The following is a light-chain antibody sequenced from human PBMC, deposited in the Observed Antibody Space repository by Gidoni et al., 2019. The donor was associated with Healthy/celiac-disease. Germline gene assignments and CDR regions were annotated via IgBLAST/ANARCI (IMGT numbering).Light chain of an antibody. CDR2: EDN. J-gene: IGLJ3*02. CDR1: SGSIASHS. Sequence: NLMLTQPHSVSESPGKTVTISCTRSSGSIASHSVQWYQQRPGSAPTTVIYEDNKRPSGVPDRFSGSIDSSSNSASLTISGLKTEDDADYYCQSYDSSKYWVFGGGPKLPVL. CDR3: QSYDSSKYWV. V-gene: IGLV6-57*04.